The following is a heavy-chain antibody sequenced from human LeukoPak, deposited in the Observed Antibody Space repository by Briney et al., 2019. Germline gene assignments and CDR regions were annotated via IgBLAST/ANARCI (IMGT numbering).Heavy chain of an antibody. CDR2: IYYSGST. J-gene: IGHJ3*02. Sequence: SETLSLTCTVSGGSISSYYWSWIRQPPGKGLEWIGYIYYSGSTNYNPSLKSRVTISVDTSKNQFSLKLSSVTAADTAVYFCARGPYSYDSSGAFDIWGQGTMVTVSS. V-gene: IGHV4-59*08. CDR1: GGSISSYY. D-gene: IGHD3-22*01. CDR3: ARGPYSYDSSGAFDI.